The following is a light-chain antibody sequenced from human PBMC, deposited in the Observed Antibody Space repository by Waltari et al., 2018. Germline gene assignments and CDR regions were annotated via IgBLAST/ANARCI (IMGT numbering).Light chain of an antibody. J-gene: IGKJ5*01. V-gene: IGKV2-28*01. CDR1: QSLLDSNGYNY. CDR3: MEALQSVT. Sequence: DIVMTQSPLSLPVTPGEPASISCRSSQSLLDSNGYNYLDWYLQKPGQSPQILIYLGSKRASGVPERFSGSGSGTDFTLKISRVEAEDAGVYYCMEALQSVTFGQGTRLEIK. CDR2: LGS.